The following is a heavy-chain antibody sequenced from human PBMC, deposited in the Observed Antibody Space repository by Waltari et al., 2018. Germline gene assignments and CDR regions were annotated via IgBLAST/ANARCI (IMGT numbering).Heavy chain of an antibody. CDR2: ILPILGTA. CDR3: ARDEVGAYNFDY. Sequence: QVQLVQSGAEVKKPGSSVKVSCKASGGTLSSYAISWVRQAPGQGVDGMGGILPILGTATYPQKFQGRVTITTDESTGTAYMELSSLRSEDTAVYYCARDEVGAYNFDYWGQGTLVTVSS. CDR1: GGTLSSYA. J-gene: IGHJ4*02. D-gene: IGHD1-26*01. V-gene: IGHV1-69*05.